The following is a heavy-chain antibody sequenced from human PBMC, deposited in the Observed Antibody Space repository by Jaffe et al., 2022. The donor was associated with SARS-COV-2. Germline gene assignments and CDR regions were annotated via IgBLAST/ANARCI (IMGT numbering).Heavy chain of an antibody. Sequence: EVQLVESGGGLVQPGRSLRLSCTTSGFTFDDYAMHWVRKVPGKGLEWVSGIGRNSFNMDYADSVKGRFTISRDDAKNSLYLQMNALRAEDTALYYCAKFRSDFDVFDLWGHGTMVTVSS. CDR2: IGRNSFNM. CDR1: GFTFDDYA. CDR3: AKFRSDFDVFDL. J-gene: IGHJ3*01. V-gene: IGHV3-9*01. D-gene: IGHD2-21*02.